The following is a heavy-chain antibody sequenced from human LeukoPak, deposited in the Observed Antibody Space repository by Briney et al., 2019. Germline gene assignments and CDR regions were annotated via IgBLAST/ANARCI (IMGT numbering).Heavy chain of an antibody. J-gene: IGHJ5*02. CDR2: IYYSGST. CDR3: ANGDYDILTGYYDNWFDP. D-gene: IGHD3-9*01. V-gene: IGHV4-34*01. Sequence: PSETLSLTCAVYGGSFSGYYWSWIRQPPGKGLEWIGSIYYSGSTYYNPSLKSRVTISVDTSKNQFSLKLSSVTAADTAVYYCANGDYDILTGYYDNWFDPWGQGTLVTVSS. CDR1: GGSFSGYY.